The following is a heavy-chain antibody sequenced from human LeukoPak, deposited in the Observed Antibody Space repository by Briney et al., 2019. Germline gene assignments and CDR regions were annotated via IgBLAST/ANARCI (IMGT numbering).Heavy chain of an antibody. D-gene: IGHD6-13*01. J-gene: IGHJ4*02. CDR2: FSGGGDS. CDR3: ARSAAAGFDY. V-gene: IGHV3-23*01. CDR1: GFTSGVYA. Sequence: GGTLRLSCVASGFTSGVYAMSWVRQAPGKGLEWVSAFSGGGDSFYADSVRGRFSVSADKSKNILYLQMNSLRVEDTAVYYCARSAAAGFDYWGQGTLVTVSS.